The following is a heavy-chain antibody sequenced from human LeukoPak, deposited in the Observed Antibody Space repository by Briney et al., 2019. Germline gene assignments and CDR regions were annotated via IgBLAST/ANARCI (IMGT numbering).Heavy chain of an antibody. Sequence: ASVKVSCKASGYTFTSYGISWVRQAPGQGLECMGWISAYNGNTNYAQKLQGRVTMTTDTSTSTAYMELRSLRSDDTAVYYCARDRELRFLEWFLTIDYWGQGTLVTVSS. D-gene: IGHD3-3*01. CDR1: GYTFTSYG. V-gene: IGHV1-18*01. CDR2: ISAYNGNT. CDR3: ARDRELRFLEWFLTIDY. J-gene: IGHJ4*02.